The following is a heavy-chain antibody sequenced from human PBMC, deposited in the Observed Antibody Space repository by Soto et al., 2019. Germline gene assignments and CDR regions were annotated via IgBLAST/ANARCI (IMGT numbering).Heavy chain of an antibody. CDR1: GGTFSSYA. CDR2: IIPIFGTA. Sequence: SVKVSCKASGGTFSSYAISWVRQAPGQGLEWMGGIIPIFGTANYAQKFQGRVTITADESTSTAYMELSSLRSEDTAVYYCARGGDTYYYDSSGPLAFDIWGQGTMVTVS. J-gene: IGHJ3*02. D-gene: IGHD3-22*01. CDR3: ARGGDTYYYDSSGPLAFDI. V-gene: IGHV1-69*13.